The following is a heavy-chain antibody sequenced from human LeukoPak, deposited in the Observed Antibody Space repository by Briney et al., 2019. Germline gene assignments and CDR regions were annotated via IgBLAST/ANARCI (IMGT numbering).Heavy chain of an antibody. D-gene: IGHD3-16*02. CDR2: ISSGANSI. Sequence: GGSLRLSCAASGFIFSDYYMSWFRQAPGKGLEWTSFISSGANSIYYADSVKGRFTISRDNAKNSLYLQMNSLRVDDTAVYYCVRRGSRSYWGQGTLVTVSS. V-gene: IGHV3-11*01. CDR3: VRRGSRSY. J-gene: IGHJ4*02. CDR1: GFIFSDYY.